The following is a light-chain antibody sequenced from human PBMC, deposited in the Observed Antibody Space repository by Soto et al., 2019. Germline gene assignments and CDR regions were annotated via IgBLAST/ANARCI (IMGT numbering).Light chain of an antibody. CDR2: VAS. CDR1: QIVSSNY. J-gene: IGKJ5*01. CDR3: QQYGSSPLIT. V-gene: IGKV3-20*01. Sequence: ETMLTQSPGTLSLSPGERASLSCRASQIVSSNYLAWYQQKPGQAPRLLIYVASNRATGIPDRFSGSGSGTDFTLTISSLEPEDFAVYYCQQYGSSPLITFSQGTRLEIK.